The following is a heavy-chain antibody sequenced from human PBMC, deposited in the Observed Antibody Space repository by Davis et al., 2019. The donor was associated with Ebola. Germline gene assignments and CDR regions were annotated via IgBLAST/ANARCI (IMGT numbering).Heavy chain of an antibody. J-gene: IGHJ4*02. CDR3: ARERATIFGVVITTEFDY. CDR1: GYTFTSYY. Sequence: ASVKVSCKASGYTFTSYYMHWVRQAPGQGLEWMGWISAYNGNTNYAQKLQGRVTMTTDTSTSTAYMELRSLRSDDTAVYYCARERATIFGVVITTEFDYWGQGTLVTVSS. D-gene: IGHD3-3*01. CDR2: ISAYNGNT. V-gene: IGHV1-18*04.